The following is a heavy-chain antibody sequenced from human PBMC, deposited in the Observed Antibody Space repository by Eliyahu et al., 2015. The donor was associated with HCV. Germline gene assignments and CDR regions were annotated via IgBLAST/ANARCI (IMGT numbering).Heavy chain of an antibody. CDR3: ARGGGERDPFYGMDV. CDR1: GFTFXXYS. V-gene: IGHV3-21*01. Sequence: EVQLVESGGGLVKPGGSLRLSCAASGFTFXXYSMNWVXQAPGKGLEWVSSISSSSSYIYYADSXKGRXTISRXNAKNSLYLQMNSLRAEDTAVYYCARGGGERDPFYGMDVWGQGTTVTVSS. CDR2: ISSSSSYI. J-gene: IGHJ6*02. D-gene: IGHD2-21*01.